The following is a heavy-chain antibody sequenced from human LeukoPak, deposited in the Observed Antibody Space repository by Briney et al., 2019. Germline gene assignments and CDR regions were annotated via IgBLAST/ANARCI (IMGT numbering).Heavy chain of an antibody. D-gene: IGHD2-15*01. V-gene: IGHV3-7*01. Sequence: GFTFXXYWMSWVRQAPGKGLEWVANIKQDGSEKYYVDSVKGRFTISRDNAKNSLYLQMNSLRAEDTAVYYCARESGGSYHFDYWGQGTLVTVSS. CDR3: ARESGGSYHFDY. CDR2: IKQDGSEK. J-gene: IGHJ4*02. CDR1: GFTFXXYW.